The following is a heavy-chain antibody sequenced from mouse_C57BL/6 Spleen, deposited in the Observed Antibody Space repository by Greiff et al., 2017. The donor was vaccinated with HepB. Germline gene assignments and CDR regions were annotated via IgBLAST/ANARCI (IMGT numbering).Heavy chain of an antibody. J-gene: IGHJ4*01. V-gene: IGHV1-69*01. CDR1: GYTFTSYW. CDR2: IDPSDSYT. CDR3: ARRAQLRHAMDY. Sequence: QVQLQQPGAELVMPGASVKLSCKASGYTFTSYWMHWVKQRPGQGLEWIGEIDPSDSYTNYNQKFKGKSTLTVDKSSSTAYMQLSSLTSEDSAVYYCARRAQLRHAMDYWGQGTSVTVSS. D-gene: IGHD3-1*01.